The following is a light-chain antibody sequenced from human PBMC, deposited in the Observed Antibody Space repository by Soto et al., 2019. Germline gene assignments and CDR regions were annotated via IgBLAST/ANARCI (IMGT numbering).Light chain of an antibody. V-gene: IGKV3-20*01. J-gene: IGKJ1*01. CDR1: QSVSSSY. Sequence: EIVLTQSPGTVSLSPGERATLSCRASQSVSSSYLAWYQQKPGQAPRLLIYGASSRATGIPDRFSGSGSGTDFTLTISSLEPEDFATYYCQQGYNIPRTFGQGTKVDIK. CDR3: QQGYNIPRT. CDR2: GAS.